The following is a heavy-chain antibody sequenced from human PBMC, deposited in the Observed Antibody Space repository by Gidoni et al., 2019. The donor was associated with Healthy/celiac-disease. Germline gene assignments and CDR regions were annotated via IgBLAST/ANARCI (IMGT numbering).Heavy chain of an antibody. Sequence: LQLQESGAGLVQPSDTLPPTCAASGCSISSSNYYGGWPRPPPGEGLEWIGSIYYSGNAYSNPSHKSRVTISVDTSKNQFSLKLSSVTAADTAVYYGARQAPAGIAAHRFLDWFDPWGQGTLVTVSS. V-gene: IGHV4-39*01. CDR1: GCSISSSNYY. CDR2: IYYSGNA. J-gene: IGHJ5*02. D-gene: IGHD6-25*01. CDR3: ARQAPAGIAAHRFLDWFDP.